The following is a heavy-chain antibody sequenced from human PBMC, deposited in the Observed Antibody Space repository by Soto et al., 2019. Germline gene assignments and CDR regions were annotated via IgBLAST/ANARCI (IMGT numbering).Heavy chain of an antibody. CDR1: GFTFSNAW. CDR3: TTAIDILTGYVDY. CDR2: IKSKTDGGTT. J-gene: IGHJ4*02. V-gene: IGHV3-15*01. D-gene: IGHD3-9*01. Sequence: GGSLRLSCAASGFTFSNAWMSWVRQAPGKGLEWVGRIKSKTDGGTTDYAAPVKGRFTISRDDSKNTLYLQMNSLKTEDTAVYYCTTAIDILTGYVDYWGQGTLVTVSS.